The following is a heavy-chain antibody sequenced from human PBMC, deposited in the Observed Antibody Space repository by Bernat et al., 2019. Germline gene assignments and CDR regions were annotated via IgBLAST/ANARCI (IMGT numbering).Heavy chain of an antibody. D-gene: IGHD3-10*01. V-gene: IGHV4-59*08. CDR1: GGSISSYY. J-gene: IGHJ2*01. CDR2: IYYSGST. CDR3: ARLRGTFWYFDL. Sequence: QVQLQESGPGLVKPSEALSLTCTVSGGSISSYYWSWIRQPPGKGLEWIGYIYYSGSTNYNPSLKSRVTISVDTSKNQFSLRLSSVTAADTAVYYCARLRGTFWYFDLWGRGTLVTVSS.